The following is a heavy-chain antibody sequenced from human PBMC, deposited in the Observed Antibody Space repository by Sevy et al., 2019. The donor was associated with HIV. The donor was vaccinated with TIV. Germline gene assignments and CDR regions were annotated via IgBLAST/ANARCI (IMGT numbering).Heavy chain of an antibody. D-gene: IGHD2-2*01. Sequence: GGSLRLSCAASGFNINTYWMNWVRQAPGKGLEWVANIKYDGSEIYYVDSVRGRFTISKDNARNLVYPQMNSLRAEDTALYYCVRAIVIEGSFWGQGTLVTVSS. V-gene: IGHV3-7*01. J-gene: IGHJ4*02. CDR1: GFNINTYW. CDR2: IKYDGSEI. CDR3: VRAIVIEGSF.